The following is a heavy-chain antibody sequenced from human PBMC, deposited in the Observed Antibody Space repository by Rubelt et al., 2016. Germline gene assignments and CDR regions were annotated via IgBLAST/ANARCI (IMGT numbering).Heavy chain of an antibody. D-gene: IGHD5-12*01. CDR3: ATSYEYYYYGMDV. Sequence: ESGPGLVKPSGTLSLTCAVSGGSISSSNWWSWVRQPPGKGLEWIGEIYHSGSTYYNPSLKSRVTISVDTSKNQFSLKLSSVTAADTAVYYCATSYEYYYYGMDVWGQGTTVTVSS. V-gene: IGHV4-4*02. CDR1: GGSISSSNW. J-gene: IGHJ6*02. CDR2: IYHSGST.